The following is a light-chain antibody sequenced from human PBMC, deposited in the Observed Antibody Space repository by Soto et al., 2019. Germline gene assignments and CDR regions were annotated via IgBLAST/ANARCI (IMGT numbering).Light chain of an antibody. CDR3: QQYYSTPRT. J-gene: IGKJ2*01. Sequence: DIVMTRSPDSLAVSLGERATINCKSSQSVIHTSNNKSYLAWYQQKAGQPPELLLYWASARDSGVPDRFSGSGSGTDFTLSISSLQAEDVAVYYCQQYYSTPRTFGQGTKVEIK. V-gene: IGKV4-1*01. CDR1: QSVIHTSNNKSY. CDR2: WAS.